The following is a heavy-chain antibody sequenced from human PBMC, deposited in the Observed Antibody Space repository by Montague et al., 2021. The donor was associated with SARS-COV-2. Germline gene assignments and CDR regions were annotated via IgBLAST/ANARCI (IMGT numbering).Heavy chain of an antibody. V-gene: IGHV2-5*02. J-gene: IGHJ5*02. Sequence: PALVKPTQTLTLTCTFSGFSLSTSAVGVGWIRQPPGKALQWLALIYWDDDKRYSPSLKTRLTVTKDTSKNQVVLTMTNMDPVDTATYYCADLHTGFWSAYNSTWGQGTLVTVSS. D-gene: IGHD3-3*01. CDR1: GFSLSTSAVG. CDR2: IYWDDDK. CDR3: ADLHTGFWSAYNST.